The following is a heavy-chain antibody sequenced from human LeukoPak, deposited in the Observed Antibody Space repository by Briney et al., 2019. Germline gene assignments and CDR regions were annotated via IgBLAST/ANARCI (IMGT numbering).Heavy chain of an antibody. V-gene: IGHV3-23*01. CDR1: GLTFNSYA. J-gene: IGHJ6*02. Sequence: PGGSLRLSCAASGLTFNSYAMSWARQAPGEGLEWVSSISNTGSSTYDADSVKGRFTISRDNSKNTLYLQMNSLRAEDTAVYYCAKAPGYYYYYGMDVWGHGTTVAVSS. CDR3: AKAPGYYYYYGMDV. CDR2: ISNTGSST.